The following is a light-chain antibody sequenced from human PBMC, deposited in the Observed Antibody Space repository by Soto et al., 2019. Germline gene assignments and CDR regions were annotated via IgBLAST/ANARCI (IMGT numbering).Light chain of an antibody. CDR3: QQHGRSPQLT. Sequence: EIVLTQSAGTLSLSPGERATLSCRASQSVSSSYLSWYQQKPGQAPRLLIYGASSRATGIPDRFSGSGSGTEFTITISRMEPEDFAVYYCQQHGRSPQLTFGGGTKVDIK. J-gene: IGKJ4*02. CDR2: GAS. CDR1: QSVSSSY. V-gene: IGKV3-20*01.